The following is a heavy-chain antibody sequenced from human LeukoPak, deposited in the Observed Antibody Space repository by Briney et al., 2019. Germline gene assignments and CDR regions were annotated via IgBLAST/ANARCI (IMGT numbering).Heavy chain of an antibody. Sequence: GASVTVSCKASGCTFSSYAISWVRQAPAQGLEWMGGIIPIFGKEHYAQKFRGRVTITTHETTSTDYMELSSLGSEDTGVYYCARDVVYDSSGYYYGLAAFDIWGQETMVTVSS. V-gene: IGHV1-69*05. CDR1: GCTFSSYA. CDR3: ARDVVYDSSGYYYGLAAFDI. D-gene: IGHD3-22*01. CDR2: IIPIFGKE. J-gene: IGHJ3*02.